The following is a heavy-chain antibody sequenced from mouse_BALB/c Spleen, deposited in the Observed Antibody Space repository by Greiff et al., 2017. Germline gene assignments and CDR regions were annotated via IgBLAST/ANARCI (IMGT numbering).Heavy chain of an antibody. CDR1: GYSITSDYA. V-gene: IGHV3-2*02. CDR3: ARRGYDGYLDY. D-gene: IGHD2-3*01. J-gene: IGHJ2*01. Sequence: EVQLVESGPGLVKPSQSLSLTCTVTGYSITSDYAWNWIRQFPGNKLEWMGYISYSGSTSYNPSLKSRISITRDTSKNQFFLQLNSVTTEDTATYYCARRGYDGYLDYWGQGTTLTVSS. CDR2: ISYSGST.